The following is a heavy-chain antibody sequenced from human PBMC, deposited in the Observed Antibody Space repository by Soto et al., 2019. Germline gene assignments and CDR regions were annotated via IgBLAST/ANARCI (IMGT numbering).Heavy chain of an antibody. Sequence: GSSVKVSCKASGGTFSSYALSWVRQAPGQGLEWMGGIIPIFGTANYAQKFQGRVTITADESTSTAYMELSSLRSEGTAVYYCARVGFGEDYYCMDVWGQGTTVTVSS. CDR3: ARVGFGEDYYCMDV. D-gene: IGHD3-3*01. CDR1: GGTFSSYA. CDR2: IIPIFGTA. J-gene: IGHJ6*02. V-gene: IGHV1-69*13.